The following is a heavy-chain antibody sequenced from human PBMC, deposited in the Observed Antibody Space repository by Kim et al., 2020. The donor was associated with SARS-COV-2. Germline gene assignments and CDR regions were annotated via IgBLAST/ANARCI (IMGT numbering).Heavy chain of an antibody. CDR3: ARGSYDYGDYADAFDI. Sequence: LKSRVTISVDTSKNQFSLKLSSVTAADTAVYYCARGSYDYGDYADAFDIWGQGTMVTVSS. V-gene: IGHV4-30-2*05. D-gene: IGHD4-17*01. J-gene: IGHJ3*02.